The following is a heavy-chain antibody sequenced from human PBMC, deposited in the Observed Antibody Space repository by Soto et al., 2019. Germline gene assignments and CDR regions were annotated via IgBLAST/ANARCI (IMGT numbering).Heavy chain of an antibody. CDR1: GGSISSSSYY. CDR3: ARIVYSRRVYDILTGYYSFGY. Sequence: SETLSLTCTVSGGSISSSSYYWGWIRQPPGKGLEWIGSIYYSGSTYYNPSLKSRVTISVDTSKNQFSLKLSSVTAADTAVYYCARIVYSRRVYDILTGYYSFGYWGQGTLVTVSS. D-gene: IGHD3-9*01. V-gene: IGHV4-39*01. J-gene: IGHJ4*02. CDR2: IYYSGST.